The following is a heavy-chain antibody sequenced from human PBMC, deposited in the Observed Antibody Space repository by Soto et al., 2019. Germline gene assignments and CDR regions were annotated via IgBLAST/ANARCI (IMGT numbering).Heavy chain of an antibody. CDR2: INHSGST. D-gene: IGHD3-10*01. CDR1: GGSFSGYY. V-gene: IGHV4-34*01. CDR3: ARGLVWFGHNWFDP. Sequence: PSETLSLTCAVYGGSFSGYYWSWIRQPPGKGLEWIGEINHSGSTNYNPSLKSRVTISVDTSKNQFSLKLSSVTAADTAVYYCARGLVWFGHNWFDPWGQGTLVTVSS. J-gene: IGHJ5*02.